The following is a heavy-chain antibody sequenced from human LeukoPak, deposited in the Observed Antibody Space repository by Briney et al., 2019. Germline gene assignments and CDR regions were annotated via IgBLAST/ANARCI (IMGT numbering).Heavy chain of an antibody. Sequence: SETLSLTCTVSGGSISSSSYYWGWIRQPPGKGLEWIGSIYYSGSTYYNPSLKSRVTISVDASKNQFSLKLSSVTAADTAVYYCARENGYYYDSSGYSAWFDPWGQGTLVTVSS. CDR3: ARENGYYYDSSGYSAWFDP. CDR1: GGSISSSSYY. J-gene: IGHJ5*02. CDR2: IYYSGST. D-gene: IGHD3-22*01. V-gene: IGHV4-39*07.